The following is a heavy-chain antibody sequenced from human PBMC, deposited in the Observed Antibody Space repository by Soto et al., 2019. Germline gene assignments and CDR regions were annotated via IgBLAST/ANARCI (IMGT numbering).Heavy chain of an antibody. CDR3: ARDKIPGLFDY. Sequence: PSETLSLTCAVYGGSFSGYYWTWIRQPPGTGQEWTGEINHSGSTNYNPSLKSRVTISVDTSKNQFSLKLTSVTAADTAVYYCARDKIPGLFDYWGQGTLVTGCS. V-gene: IGHV4-34*01. CDR2: INHSGST. CDR1: GGSFSGYY. J-gene: IGHJ4*02. D-gene: IGHD2-21*01.